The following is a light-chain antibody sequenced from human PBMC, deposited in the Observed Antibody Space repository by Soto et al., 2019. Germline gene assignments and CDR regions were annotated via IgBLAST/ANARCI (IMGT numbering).Light chain of an antibody. V-gene: IGLV2-14*01. J-gene: IGLJ2*01. CDR3: SSYTSSSTLVV. CDR2: EVS. CDR1: SSDDGGYNY. Sequence: QSALTQPASVSGSPGQSITNSCTGTSSDDGGYNYVSWYQQHPGKAPKLMIYEVSNRPSGVSNRFSGSKSGNTASLTISGLQAEDEADYYCSSYTSSSTLVVFGGGTKLTVL.